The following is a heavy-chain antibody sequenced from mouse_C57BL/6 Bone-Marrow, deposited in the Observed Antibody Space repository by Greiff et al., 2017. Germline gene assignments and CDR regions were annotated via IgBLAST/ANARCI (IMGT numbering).Heavy chain of an antibody. Sequence: EVNVVESGGGLVQPGGSLKLSCAASGFTFSDYYMYWVRQTPEKRLEWVAYISNGGGSTHYPDTVKGRFTISRDNAKNTLYLQMSRLKSEDTAMYYCARGTDYWGQGTTLTVSS. V-gene: IGHV5-12*01. J-gene: IGHJ2*01. CDR2: ISNGGGST. CDR3: ARGTDY. CDR1: GFTFSDYY.